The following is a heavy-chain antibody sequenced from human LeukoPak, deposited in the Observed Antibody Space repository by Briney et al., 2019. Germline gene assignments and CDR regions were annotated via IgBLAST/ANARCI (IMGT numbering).Heavy chain of an antibody. D-gene: IGHD2/OR15-2a*01. J-gene: IGHJ5*02. CDR3: ARDSRHHRFLYWDWFDP. CDR2: ISSSSSYI. CDR1: GFTFSSNS. Sequence: GGSLRLSCAASGFTFSSNSMNWVRQAPGKGLEWVSSISSSSSYIYYADSVKGRFTISRDNAKNSLYLQMNSLRAEDTAVYYCARDSRHHRFLYWDWFDPWGQGTLVTVSS. V-gene: IGHV3-21*01.